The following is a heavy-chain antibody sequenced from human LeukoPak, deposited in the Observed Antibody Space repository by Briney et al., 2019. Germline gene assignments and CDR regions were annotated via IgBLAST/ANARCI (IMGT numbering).Heavy chain of an antibody. CDR3: ARAPPMTTVTTDAFDI. Sequence: GGSLRLSCAASGFTFSSYWMSWVRQAPGKGLEWVANIKQDGSEKYYVDSVKGRFTISRDNAKNSLYLQMNSLRAEDTAVYYRARAPPMTTVTTDAFDIWGQGTMVTVSS. J-gene: IGHJ3*02. CDR1: GFTFSSYW. V-gene: IGHV3-7*03. CDR2: IKQDGSEK. D-gene: IGHD4-17*01.